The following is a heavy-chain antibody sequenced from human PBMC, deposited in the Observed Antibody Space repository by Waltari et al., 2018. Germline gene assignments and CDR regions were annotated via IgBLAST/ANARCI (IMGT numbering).Heavy chain of an antibody. J-gene: IGHJ5*02. CDR1: GFTFSSYS. CDR2: ISSSSSYI. Sequence: EVQLVESGGGLVKPGGSLRLSCAASGFTFSSYSMNWVRKAPGKGLEWVSSISSSSSYIYYADSVKGRFTISRDNAKNSLYLQMNSLRAEDTAVYYCARGPYCSGGSCYHNWFDPWGQGTLVTVSS. CDR3: ARGPYCSGGSCYHNWFDP. V-gene: IGHV3-21*01. D-gene: IGHD2-15*01.